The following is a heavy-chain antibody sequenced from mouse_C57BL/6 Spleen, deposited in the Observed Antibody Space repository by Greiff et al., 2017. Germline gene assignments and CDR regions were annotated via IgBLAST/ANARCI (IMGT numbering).Heavy chain of an antibody. CDR2: IWRGGST. V-gene: IGHV2-5*01. Sequence: VKLQESGPGLVQPSQSLSITCTVSGFSLTSYGVHWVRQSPGKGLEWLGVIWRGGSTDYNEAFMSRLSITKDNSKSQVFFKMNSLQADDTAIYYCATHDSWFAYWGQGTLVTVSA. J-gene: IGHJ3*01. CDR3: ATHDSWFAY. D-gene: IGHD2-4*01. CDR1: GFSLTSYG.